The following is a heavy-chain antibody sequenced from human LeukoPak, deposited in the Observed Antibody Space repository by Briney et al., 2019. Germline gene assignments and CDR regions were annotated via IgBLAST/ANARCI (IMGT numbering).Heavy chain of an antibody. CDR3: ARGSPGVY. CDR1: GGSISSYY. Sequence: SETLSLTCTVSGGSISSYYWSWIRQPPGKGLEWIGYIYYSGSTNYNPSLKSRVTISVDTSKNQFSLKLSSVTAADTAVYYCARGSPGVYWGQGTLVTVS. D-gene: IGHD3-10*01. J-gene: IGHJ4*02. CDR2: IYYSGST. V-gene: IGHV4-59*01.